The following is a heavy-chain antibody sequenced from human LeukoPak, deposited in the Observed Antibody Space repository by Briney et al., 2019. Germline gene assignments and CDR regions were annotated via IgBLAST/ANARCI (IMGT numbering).Heavy chain of an antibody. Sequence: ESLKISCKGSGYTFTTYWIGWVRQMPGKGLEWMGIIYPGDSDTRYSPSFQGQVTISADKSIGTAYLQWSSLKASDIAMYYCARHRTIGWLDDAFDIWGQGESFSVSS. J-gene: IGHJ3*02. D-gene: IGHD6-19*01. CDR1: GYTFTTYW. V-gene: IGHV5-51*01. CDR2: IYPGDSDT. CDR3: ARHRTIGWLDDAFDI.